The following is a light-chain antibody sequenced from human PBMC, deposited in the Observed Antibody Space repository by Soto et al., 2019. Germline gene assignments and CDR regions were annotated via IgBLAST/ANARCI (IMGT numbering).Light chain of an antibody. CDR3: QQRSNWPSIT. CDR2: HAS. Sequence: DIQMTQSPSTLSGSVGDRVTITCRASQTISSWLAWYQQKPGTAPKLLIYHASTLESGVPSRFSGSGSGTEFTLTISSLEPEDFAVYYCQQRSNWPSITFGQGTRLEIK. J-gene: IGKJ5*01. CDR1: QTISSW. V-gene: IGKV1-5*01.